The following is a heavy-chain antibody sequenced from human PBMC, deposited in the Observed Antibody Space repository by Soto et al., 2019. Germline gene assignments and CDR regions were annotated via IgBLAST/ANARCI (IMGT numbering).Heavy chain of an antibody. CDR3: ARESGYSYGFDY. J-gene: IGHJ4*02. CDR2: ISYDGSNK. CDR1: GFTFSSYG. Sequence: GGSLRLSCAASGFTFSSYGMHWVRQAPGKGLEWVAVISYDGSNKYHADSVKGRFTISRDNSKNTLYLQMNSLRAEDTAVYYCARESGYSYGFDYWGQRSLVTVSS. D-gene: IGHD5-18*01. V-gene: IGHV3-30*03.